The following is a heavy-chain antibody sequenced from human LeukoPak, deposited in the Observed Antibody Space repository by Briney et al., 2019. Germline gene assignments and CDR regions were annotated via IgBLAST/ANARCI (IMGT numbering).Heavy chain of an antibody. Sequence: ASVKVSCKASGYSFTDKYMHWVRQAPGQGLEWMGWINPNSGGTNYAQKFQGRVTITADESTSTAYMELSSLRSEDTAVYYCARDKTVVTPWFDPWGQGTLVTVSS. V-gene: IGHV1-2*02. CDR1: GYSFTDKY. J-gene: IGHJ5*02. D-gene: IGHD4-23*01. CDR2: INPNSGGT. CDR3: ARDKTVVTPWFDP.